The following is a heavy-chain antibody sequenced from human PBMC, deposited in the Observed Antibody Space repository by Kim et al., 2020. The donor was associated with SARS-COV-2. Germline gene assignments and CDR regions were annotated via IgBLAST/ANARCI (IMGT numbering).Heavy chain of an antibody. CDR2: ISSSGSTI. D-gene: IGHD3-10*01. CDR3: ARGLTYYYGSGSYYYQVLHYYYYGMDV. V-gene: IGHV3-11*01. Sequence: GGSLRLSCAASGFTFSDYYMSWIRQAPGKGLEWVSYISSSGSTIYYADSVKGRFTISRDNAKNSLYLQMNSLRAEDTAVYYCARGLTYYYGSGSYYYQVLHYYYYGMDVWGQGTTVTVSS. J-gene: IGHJ6*02. CDR1: GFTFSDYY.